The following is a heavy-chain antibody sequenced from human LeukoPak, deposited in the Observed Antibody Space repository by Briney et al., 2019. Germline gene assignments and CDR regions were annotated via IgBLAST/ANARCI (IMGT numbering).Heavy chain of an antibody. D-gene: IGHD5/OR15-5a*01. CDR3: ASVSPYWFDP. V-gene: IGHV4-34*01. Sequence: PSETLSLTCAVYGGSFSGYYWSWIRQPPGKGLEWNGEINHSGSTNYNPSLKSRVTISVDTSKNQFSLKLSSVTAADTAVYYCASVSPYWFDPWGQGTLVTVSS. CDR2: INHSGST. J-gene: IGHJ5*02. CDR1: GGSFSGYY.